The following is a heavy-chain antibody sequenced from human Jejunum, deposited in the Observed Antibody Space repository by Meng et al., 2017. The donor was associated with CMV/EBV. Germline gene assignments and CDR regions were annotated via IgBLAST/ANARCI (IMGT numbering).Heavy chain of an antibody. D-gene: IGHD3-3*01. CDR3: TKTLSPYDFWSGADY. V-gene: IGHV3-9*01. J-gene: IGHJ4*02. Sequence: FTFDEYAMHWVRQAPGKVLEWVSGISWNGDNMDYVDSVRGRFTISRDNAKNSLYLQMNSLKAEDTAFYYCTKTLSPYDFWSGADYWGQGTLVTVS. CDR2: ISWNGDNM. CDR1: FTFDEYA.